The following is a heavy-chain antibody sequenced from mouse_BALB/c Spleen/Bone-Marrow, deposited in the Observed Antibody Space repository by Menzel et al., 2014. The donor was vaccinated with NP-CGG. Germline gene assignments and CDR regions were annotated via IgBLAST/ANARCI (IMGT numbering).Heavy chain of an antibody. J-gene: IGHJ2*01. CDR1: GFAFSSYD. V-gene: IGHV5-9*02. CDR3: VRRVQLDY. CDR2: ISSGGSYT. Sequence: EVKLVESGGGLVKPGGSLKLSCAASGFAFSSYDMSWVRPTPEKRLEWVATISSGGSYTYYPDSVKGRFTISRDNARNTLYLQMSSLRSEDTALYYCVRRVQLDYWGQGTTLTVSS.